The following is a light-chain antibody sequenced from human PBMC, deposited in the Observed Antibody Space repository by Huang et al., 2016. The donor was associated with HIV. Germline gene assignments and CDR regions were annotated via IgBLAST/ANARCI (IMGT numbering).Light chain of an antibody. CDR3: MHYTHLFT. V-gene: IGKV2-30*02. CDR2: KVS. J-gene: IGKJ3*01. Sequence: DVVMTQSPPSLVVTLGQPASISCRYSQSPGHSDGNTYLNWFHQRPGQSPRRLIYKVSNRGSGVPDRFSGSGSGTYFTLKISRVEPEDVGVYYCMHYTHLFTFGPGTKVDIK. CDR1: QSPGHSDGNTY.